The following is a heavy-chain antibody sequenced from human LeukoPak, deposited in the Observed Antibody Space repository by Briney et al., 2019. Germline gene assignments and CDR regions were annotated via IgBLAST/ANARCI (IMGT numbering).Heavy chain of an antibody. V-gene: IGHV3-7*03. D-gene: IGHD6-25*01. CDR2: IKQDGSEK. Sequence: GGSLRLSITASKLTFSHHGMQWGRPAPGKGLEWVANIKQDGSEKYYVDSVKGRFTISRDNAKNSLYLQMNSLRAEDTAVYYCVRGPHIAATSYWGQGTLVTVSS. CDR3: VRGPHIAATSY. J-gene: IGHJ4*02. CDR1: KLTFSHHG.